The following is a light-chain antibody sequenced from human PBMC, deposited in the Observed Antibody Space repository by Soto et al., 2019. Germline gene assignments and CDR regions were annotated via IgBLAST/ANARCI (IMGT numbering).Light chain of an antibody. J-gene: IGKJ4*01. V-gene: IGKV1-6*01. CDR1: QGIRDD. Sequence: AIQMTQSPSSLSASVGDRVTITCRASQGIRDDLGWYQQKPGKAPKLLIYGASTLQSGVPSRFSGSGSGTDFTFTINNLQPEDFATYYCLQDHSYLTFGGGTKVDIK. CDR3: LQDHSYLT. CDR2: GAS.